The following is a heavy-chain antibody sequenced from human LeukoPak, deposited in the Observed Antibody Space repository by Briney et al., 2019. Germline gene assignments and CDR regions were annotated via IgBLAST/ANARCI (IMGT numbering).Heavy chain of an antibody. V-gene: IGHV3-23*01. D-gene: IGHD3-16*01. J-gene: IGHJ4*02. CDR3: AKEGGMGWLFDY. Sequence: GGSLRLSCAASGFTFSSYAMSWVRQAPGKGLEWVSAISGSGGSTYYADSVKGRFTISRDNSKNTLYLQMNSLRDEDTDVYYCAKEGGMGWLFDYWGQGTMVTVSS. CDR2: ISGSGGST. CDR1: GFTFSSYA.